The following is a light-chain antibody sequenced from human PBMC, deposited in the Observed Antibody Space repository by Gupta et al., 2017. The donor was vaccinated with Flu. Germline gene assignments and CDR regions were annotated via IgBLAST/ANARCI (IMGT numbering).Light chain of an antibody. CDR1: QSRLHSNGYNY. Sequence: SVMTPSPLCLPVTPGEPASISCRSSQSRLHSNGYNYLDWYLQKPGQSPQLLIYLGSNRASGVPDRFSGSGSGTDFTLKISRVEAEDVGVYYCMQALQTPRAFGQGTKVEIK. CDR2: LGS. V-gene: IGKV2-28*01. J-gene: IGKJ1*01. CDR3: MQALQTPRA.